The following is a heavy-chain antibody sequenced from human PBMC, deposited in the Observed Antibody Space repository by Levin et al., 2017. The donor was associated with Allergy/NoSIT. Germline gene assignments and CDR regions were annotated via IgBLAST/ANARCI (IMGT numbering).Heavy chain of an antibody. CDR3: ARDGGYCSGGSCYSGFDY. CDR2: IIPIFGTA. J-gene: IGHJ4*02. Sequence: SVKVSCKASGGTFSSYAISWVRQAPGQGLEWMGGIIPIFGTANYAQKFQGRVTITADKSTSTAYMELSSLRSEDTAVYYCARDGGYCSGGSCYSGFDYWGQGTLVTVSS. V-gene: IGHV1-69*06. CDR1: GGTFSSYA. D-gene: IGHD2-15*01.